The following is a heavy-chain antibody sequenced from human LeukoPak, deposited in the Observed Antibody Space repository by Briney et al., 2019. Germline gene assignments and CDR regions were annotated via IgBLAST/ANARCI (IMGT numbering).Heavy chain of an antibody. V-gene: IGHV3-74*01. J-gene: IGHJ4*02. D-gene: IGHD4-23*01. CDR2: IASDGSST. Sequence: PGGSLRLSCAGPGFTFSSYWMNWVRQAPGKGLVWVSRIASDGSSTTYADSVKGRFSISRDNAKNTLYLQMNSLRAEDTAVYYCARGRPHGNDYWGQGTLVTVSS. CDR1: GFTFSSYW. CDR3: ARGRPHGNDY.